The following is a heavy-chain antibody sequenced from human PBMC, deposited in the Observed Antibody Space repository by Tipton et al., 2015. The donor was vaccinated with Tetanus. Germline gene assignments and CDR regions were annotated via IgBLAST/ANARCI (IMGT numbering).Heavy chain of an antibody. CDR1: GFTFSSYA. J-gene: IGHJ6*02. V-gene: IGHV3-23*01. CDR3: AKFLSGVSGSYSSSSRDYYGMDV. Sequence: SLRLSCAASGFTFSSYAMSWVRQAPGKGLEWVSAISGSGGSTYYADSVKGRFTISRDNSKNTLYLQMNSLRAEDTAVYYRAKFLSGVSGSYSSSSRDYYGMDVWGQGTTVTVSS. CDR2: ISGSGGST. D-gene: IGHD6-6*01.